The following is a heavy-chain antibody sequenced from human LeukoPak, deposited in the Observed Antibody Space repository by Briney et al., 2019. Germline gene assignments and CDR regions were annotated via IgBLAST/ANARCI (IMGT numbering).Heavy chain of an antibody. V-gene: IGHV3-9*03. J-gene: IGHJ4*02. CDR3: AKGEYSSSSSMDY. CDR2: ISWNSGSI. Sequence: PGRSLRLSCAASGFTFDDYAMHWVRQAPGKGLEWVSGISWNSGSIGYADSVKGRFTISRDNAKNSLYLQMNSLRAEDMALYYCAKGEYSSSSSMDYWGQGTLVTVSS. D-gene: IGHD6-6*01. CDR1: GFTFDDYA.